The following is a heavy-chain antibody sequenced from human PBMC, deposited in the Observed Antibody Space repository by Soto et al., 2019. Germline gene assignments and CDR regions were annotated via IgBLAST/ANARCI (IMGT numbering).Heavy chain of an antibody. V-gene: IGHV1-69*13. D-gene: IGHD2-15*01. CDR3: ARDRRRYCSGGSCSPQLNWFDP. CDR2: IIPIFGTA. Sequence: SVKVSCKASGGTFSSYAISWVRQAPGQGLEWMGGIIPIFGTANYAQKFQGRVTITADESTSTAYMELSSLRSEDTAVYYCARDRRRYCSGGSCSPQLNWFDPWGQGTLVTVSS. J-gene: IGHJ5*02. CDR1: GGTFSSYA.